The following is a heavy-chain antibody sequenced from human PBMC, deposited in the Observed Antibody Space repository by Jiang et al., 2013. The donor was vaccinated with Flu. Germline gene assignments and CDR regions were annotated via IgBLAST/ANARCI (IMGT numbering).Heavy chain of an antibody. Sequence: GAEVKKPGASVKVSCKASGYTFTSYAMHWVRQAPGQRLEWMGWINAGNGNTKYSQKFQGRVTITRDTSASTAYMELSSLRSEDTAVYYCARVARGYHYYDSSGYYYWGQGTLVTVSS. V-gene: IGHV1-3*01. CDR3: ARVARGYHYYDSSGYYY. CDR2: INAGNGNT. CDR1: GYTFTSYA. D-gene: IGHD3-22*01. J-gene: IGHJ4*02.